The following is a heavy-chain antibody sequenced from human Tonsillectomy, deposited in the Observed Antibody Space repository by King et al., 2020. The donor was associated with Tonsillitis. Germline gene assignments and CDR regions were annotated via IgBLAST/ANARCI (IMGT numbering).Heavy chain of an antibody. CDR1: GFTFTDYA. J-gene: IGHJ4*02. V-gene: IGHV3-49*03. Sequence: VQLVQSGGGLVQPGRSLRLSCTASGFTFTDYAMSWFRQAPGKGLEWVGVIRSKPYGGTTEDAASVKGRFTLSRDDSKSIAYLQMNSLKTEDTAMYYCSRISVALCSSSHSCFDYWGQGTLVTVSS. D-gene: IGHD2-2*01. CDR3: SRISVALCSSSHSCFDY. CDR2: IRSKPYGGTT.